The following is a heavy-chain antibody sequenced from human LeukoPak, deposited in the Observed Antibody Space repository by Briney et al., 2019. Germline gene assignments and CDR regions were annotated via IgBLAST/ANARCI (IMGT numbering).Heavy chain of an antibody. Sequence: GASVKVSCKASGYDFAAYKTHWVRLTPGQGLEWMGWINPDSSATYLSQKFQARFTMTRDASINTIYMELSSLKSDDTAVYYCARDALYYGLDVWGLGTTVSVSS. CDR2: INPDSSAT. D-gene: IGHD2-15*01. J-gene: IGHJ6*02. CDR1: GYDFAAYK. CDR3: ARDALYYGLDV. V-gene: IGHV1-2*02.